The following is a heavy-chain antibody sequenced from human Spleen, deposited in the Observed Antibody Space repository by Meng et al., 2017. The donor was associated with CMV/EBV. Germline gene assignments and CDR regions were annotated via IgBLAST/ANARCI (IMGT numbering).Heavy chain of an antibody. Sequence: ASVKVSCKASGYTFTGYYMHWVRQAPGQGLEWMGWINPNSGGTNYAQKFQGRVTVTTDTSANTVYMELRSLRSDDTAVYYCARDRGSYLAYLDHWGQGTLVTVSS. CDR1: GYTFTGYY. V-gene: IGHV1-2*02. CDR2: INPNSGGT. D-gene: IGHD1-26*01. J-gene: IGHJ4*02. CDR3: ARDRGSYLAYLDH.